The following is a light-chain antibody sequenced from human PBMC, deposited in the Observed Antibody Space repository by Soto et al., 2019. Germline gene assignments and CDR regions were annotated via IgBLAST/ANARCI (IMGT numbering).Light chain of an antibody. CDR3: QQRSNWPPFT. CDR2: DAS. Sequence: EIEMTQSPATLSLSPGETATLSCRASRNINSYLAWYQQKPGQSPRLLIYDASNRATGIPARFSGSGSGTDFTLTISSLEPEDFAVYYCQQRSNWPPFTFGGGTKVEIK. V-gene: IGKV3-11*01. CDR1: RNINSY. J-gene: IGKJ4*01.